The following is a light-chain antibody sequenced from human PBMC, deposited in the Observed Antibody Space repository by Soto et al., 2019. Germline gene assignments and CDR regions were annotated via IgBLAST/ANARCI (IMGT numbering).Light chain of an antibody. V-gene: IGKV4-1*01. CDR2: WAS. CDR1: QSVLYSSHNKNY. J-gene: IGKJ1*01. Sequence: DIVMTQSPDSLAVSLGERATINCKSSQSVLYSSHNKNYLAWYQQKAGQPPKLLIYWASTRESGVPDRFSGSGSGTDFTLTISSLQAEDVAVYYCQQYYSIPRTFGQGTKVEIK. CDR3: QQYYSIPRT.